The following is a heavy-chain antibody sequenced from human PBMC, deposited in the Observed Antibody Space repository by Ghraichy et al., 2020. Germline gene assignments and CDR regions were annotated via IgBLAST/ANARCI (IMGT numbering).Heavy chain of an antibody. J-gene: IGHJ6*02. V-gene: IGHV3-49*03. CDR3: TRLPGIAAAWGYGMDV. D-gene: IGHD6-13*01. CDR2: IRSKAYGGTT. Sequence: GGSLRLSCTASGFTFGDYAMSWFCQAPGKGLEWVGFIRSKAYGGTTEYAASVKGRFTISRDDSKSIAYLQMNSLKTEDTAVYYCTRLPGIAAAWGYGMDVWGQGTTVTVSS. CDR1: GFTFGDYA.